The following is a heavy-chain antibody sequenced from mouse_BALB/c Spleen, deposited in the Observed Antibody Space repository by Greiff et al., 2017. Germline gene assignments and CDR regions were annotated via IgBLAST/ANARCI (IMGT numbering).Heavy chain of an antibody. CDR2: IYPGSGST. J-gene: IGHJ4*01. Sequence: LQQPGSELVRPRASVKLSCKASGYTFTSYWMHWVKQRPGQGLEWIGNIYPGSGSTNYDEKFKSKATLTVDTSSSTAYMQLSSLTSEDSAVYYCTTMTPLSMDYWGQGTSVTVSS. CDR1: GYTFTSYW. V-gene: IGHV1S22*01. CDR3: TTMTPLSMDY. D-gene: IGHD2-3*01.